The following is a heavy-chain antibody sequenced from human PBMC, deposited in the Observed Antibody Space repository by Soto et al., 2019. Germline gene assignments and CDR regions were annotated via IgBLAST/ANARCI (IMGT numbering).Heavy chain of an antibody. CDR1: GYTFTGYY. Sequence: QVQVVPAGAEVKKPGASVKVSCKASGYTFTGYYLHWVRQAPGQGLEWLGWINPNGGGTNYAQDFSGMMTMTRAAAIKTAYLELTRVRSEDTASYYSAREGIAVIIPTDWGQGTLVTVSS. CDR3: AREGIAVIIPTD. D-gene: IGHD3-3*01. J-gene: IGHJ4*02. V-gene: IGHV1-2*02. CDR2: INPNGGGT.